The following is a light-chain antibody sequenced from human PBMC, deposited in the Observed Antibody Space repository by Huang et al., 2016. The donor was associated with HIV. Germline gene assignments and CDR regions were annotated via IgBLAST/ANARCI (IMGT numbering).Light chain of an antibody. CDR1: QSISGR. V-gene: IGKV1-5*03. CDR2: KAS. Sequence: IQMTQSPSTLSASIGDRVTISCWASQSISGRLAWYQQKPGKAPKLLIFKASSLESGVPSRFSGSGSGTEFTLTISSLQPDDFASYHCQQYNNYPYTFGQGTKLETK. J-gene: IGKJ2*01. CDR3: QQYNNYPYT.